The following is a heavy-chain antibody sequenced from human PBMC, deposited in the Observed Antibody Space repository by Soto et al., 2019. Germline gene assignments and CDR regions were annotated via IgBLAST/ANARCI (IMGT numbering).Heavy chain of an antibody. CDR3: ARYPPRGYSGYDWVNWFDP. V-gene: IGHV1-69*01. Sequence: QVQLVQSGAEVKKPGSSGKVSCKASGGTFSSYAISWVRQAPGQGLEWMGGIIPIFGTANYAQKVQGRVTITADESTSTVYMELRSLRSEDTAVYYCARYPPRGYSGYDWVNWFDPWGQGTLVTVSS. CDR1: GGTFSSYA. J-gene: IGHJ5*02. CDR2: IIPIFGTA. D-gene: IGHD5-12*01.